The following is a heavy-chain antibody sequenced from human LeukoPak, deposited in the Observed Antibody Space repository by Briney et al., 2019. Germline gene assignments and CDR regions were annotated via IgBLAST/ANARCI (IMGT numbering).Heavy chain of an antibody. CDR2: INPSGGST. CDR1: GYTFTSYY. D-gene: IGHD4-23*01. V-gene: IGHV1-46*01. CDR3: ARGVYGGNSKYYFDY. J-gene: IGHJ4*02. Sequence: GASVKVSCEASGYTFTSYYMHWVRQAPGQGLEWMGIINPSGGSTSYAQKFQGRVTMTRDTSTSTVYMELSSLRSEDTAVYYCARGVYGGNSKYYFDYWGQGTLVTVSS.